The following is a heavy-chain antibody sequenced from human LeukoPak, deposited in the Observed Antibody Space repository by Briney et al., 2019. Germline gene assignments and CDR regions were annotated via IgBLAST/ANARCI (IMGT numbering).Heavy chain of an antibody. Sequence: GGSLRLSCAASGFTFSSYWMHWVRQAPGRGLVWVSRINSDGSSTSYADSVKGRFTISRDNAKNSLYLQMNSLRAEDTAVYYCARAPSRPSSGWYDGIIDYWGQGTLVTVSS. CDR3: ARAPSRPSSGWYDGIIDY. V-gene: IGHV3-74*01. J-gene: IGHJ4*02. CDR2: INSDGSST. D-gene: IGHD6-19*01. CDR1: GFTFSSYW.